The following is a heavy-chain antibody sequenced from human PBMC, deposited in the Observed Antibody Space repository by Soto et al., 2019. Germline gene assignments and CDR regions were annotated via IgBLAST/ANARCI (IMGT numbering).Heavy chain of an antibody. Sequence: ASETLSLICAVSGGSISSGGYSWSWIRQPPGKGLEWIGSIYHGGSTYYSPSLQSRVTLSVDRSKNQFSLMLRSVTAADTAVYYCARGGGDPDWYFDLWGRGTLVTVSS. D-gene: IGHD4-17*01. V-gene: IGHV4-30-2*01. CDR1: GGSISSGGYS. CDR2: IYHGGST. CDR3: ARGGGDPDWYFDL. J-gene: IGHJ2*01.